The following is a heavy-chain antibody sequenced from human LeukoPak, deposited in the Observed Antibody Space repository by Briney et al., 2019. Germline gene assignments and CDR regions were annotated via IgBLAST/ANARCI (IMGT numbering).Heavy chain of an antibody. CDR2: ISGSGGDT. V-gene: IGHV3-23*01. CDR3: ARDSSGWSKNY. J-gene: IGHJ4*02. D-gene: IGHD6-19*01. CDR1: GFTFTTDA. Sequence: GGSLRLSCAASGFTFTTDAMTWVRQAPGKGLQWVSAISGSGGDTYYEDSVKGRFTISRNNSKNMMYLQMNSLRAEDTAVYYCARDSSGWSKNYWGQGTLVTVSS.